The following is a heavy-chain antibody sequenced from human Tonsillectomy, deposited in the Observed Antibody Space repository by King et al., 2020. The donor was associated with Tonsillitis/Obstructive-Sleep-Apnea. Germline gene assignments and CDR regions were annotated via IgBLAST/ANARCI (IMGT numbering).Heavy chain of an antibody. CDR1: GGSISSYY. J-gene: IGHJ4*02. CDR2: IYYSGST. V-gene: IGHV4-59*01. CDR3: AKDAYGLASGYDY. Sequence: VQLQESGPGLVKPSETLSLTCTVSGGSISSYYWSWIRQPPGKGLEWIGYIYYSGSTTYNPSLKSRVTISVDTSKNQFSLKLSSVTAADTAVYYCAKDAYGLASGYDYWGQGTLVTVSS. D-gene: IGHD4-17*01.